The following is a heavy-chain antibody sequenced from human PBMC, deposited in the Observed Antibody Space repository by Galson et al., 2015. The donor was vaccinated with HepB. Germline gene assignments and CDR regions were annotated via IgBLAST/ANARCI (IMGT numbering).Heavy chain of an antibody. CDR2: IYQDGSEK. V-gene: IGHV3-7*03. CDR1: GFTFSSYW. D-gene: IGHD3-22*01. J-gene: IGHJ4*02. Sequence: SLRLSCAASGFTFSSYWMSWVRQAPGKGLEWVANIYQDGSEKYYVDSVKGRFTISRDNAKNSLYLQMNSLRAEDTALYYCARDHDNGRYYQGYFEFWGQGTLVTVSS. CDR3: ARDHDNGRYYQGYFEF.